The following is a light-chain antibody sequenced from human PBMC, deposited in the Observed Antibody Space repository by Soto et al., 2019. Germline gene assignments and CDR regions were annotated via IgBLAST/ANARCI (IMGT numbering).Light chain of an antibody. Sequence: EIVLTQSPGTLSLSPGERATLSCRASQGVSNSYLAWYQQKPGQAPRLLIHDASIRATGIPDRFSGSGSGTDFTLTITSLEPEDFAVYYCPHYGNAGTFGQGTKVEIE. CDR2: DAS. V-gene: IGKV3-20*01. J-gene: IGKJ1*01. CDR1: QGVSNSY. CDR3: PHYGNAGT.